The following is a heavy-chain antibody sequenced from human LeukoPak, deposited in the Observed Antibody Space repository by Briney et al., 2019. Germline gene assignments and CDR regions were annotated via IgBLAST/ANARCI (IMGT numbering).Heavy chain of an antibody. CDR1: GYTFTSYV. CDR3: ARARYETRIWPKSRYDYYHYMDV. CDR2: INAGNGNT. D-gene: IGHD2-15*01. Sequence: ASVKVCCKASGYTFTSYVIHWVRQAPGQRLEWMGWINAGNGNTKYSQEFQVRVTITRDTSASIVYMELSSLRSGDMAVYYCARARYETRIWPKSRYDYYHYMDVWGKGTTVTVSS. J-gene: IGHJ6*03. V-gene: IGHV1-3*03.